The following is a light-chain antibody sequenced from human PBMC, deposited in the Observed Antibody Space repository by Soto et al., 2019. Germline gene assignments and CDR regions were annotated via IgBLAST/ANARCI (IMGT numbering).Light chain of an antibody. CDR1: QSVSGR. CDR2: DTT. Sequence: EIVMTQSPATLSVSPGERATLSCRASQSVSGRLAWYQQKPGQAPRLLMYDTTTRATGFPARFSASGSGTEFTLTISDLQSEDFTVYFCQQYNKWPYTFGQGTKVDIK. V-gene: IGKV3-15*01. CDR3: QQYNKWPYT. J-gene: IGKJ2*01.